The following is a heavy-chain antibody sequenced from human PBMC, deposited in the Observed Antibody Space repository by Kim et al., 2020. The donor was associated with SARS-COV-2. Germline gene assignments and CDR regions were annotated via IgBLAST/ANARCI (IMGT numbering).Heavy chain of an antibody. J-gene: IGHJ5*02. CDR2: FYHGGSP. CDR1: GYSISAGSY. Sequence: SETLSLTCTVSGYSISAGSYWGWLRQPPGMAPEWIGNFYHGGSPYYNPSLKSRVTISEDTSKNQFSLKLTSVTAADTAVYYCARAREMAFGPWGQGILVLVSS. V-gene: IGHV4-38-2*02. D-gene: IGHD2-8*01. CDR3: ARAREMAFGP.